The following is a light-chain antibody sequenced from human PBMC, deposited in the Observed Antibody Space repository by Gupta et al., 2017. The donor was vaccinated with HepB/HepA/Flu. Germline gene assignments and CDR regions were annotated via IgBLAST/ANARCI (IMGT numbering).Light chain of an antibody. V-gene: IGKV1-12*01. Sequence: DIQMTQSPSSVSASVGDRVTITCRASQDISNWLAWYQQEPGKGPKLLIYGASTLQSGVPSRFSGSRSGTDFTLTISVLQPEYFATYYCQQSNSFPFTFGPGTKVDIK. CDR2: GAS. J-gene: IGKJ3*01. CDR3: QQSNSFPFT. CDR1: QDISNW.